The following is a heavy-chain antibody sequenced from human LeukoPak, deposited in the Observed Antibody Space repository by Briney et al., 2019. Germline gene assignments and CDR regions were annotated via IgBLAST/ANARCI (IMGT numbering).Heavy chain of an antibody. J-gene: IGHJ5*02. CDR2: INHSGST. CDR1: GGSFSGYY. D-gene: IGHD3-10*01. V-gene: IGHV4-34*01. Sequence: PSETLSLTCAAYGGSFSGYYWSWIRQPPGKGLEWIGEINHSGSTNYNPSLKSRVTISVDTSKNQFSLKLSSVTAADTAVYYCARGNYGRNWFDPWGQGTLVTVSS. CDR3: ARGNYGRNWFDP.